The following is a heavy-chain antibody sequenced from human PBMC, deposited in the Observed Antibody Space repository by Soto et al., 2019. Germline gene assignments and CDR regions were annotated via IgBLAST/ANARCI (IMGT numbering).Heavy chain of an antibody. CDR3: ASHFTGVLGLGASQPGGDNYGWDV. V-gene: IGHV1-69*02. D-gene: IGHD2-8*02. J-gene: IGHJ6*02. CDR1: GGTFSRYT. Sequence: QVQLVQSGAEVKKPGSSVKVSCKASGGTFSRYTISWVRQAPGQGLEWMGRIIPILDIPNYAQNFQGRVTITADKSTSKAYMELSSLRSDDTAGYYCASHFTGVLGLGASQPGGDNYGWDVWGQGTTVTVSS. CDR2: IIPILDIP.